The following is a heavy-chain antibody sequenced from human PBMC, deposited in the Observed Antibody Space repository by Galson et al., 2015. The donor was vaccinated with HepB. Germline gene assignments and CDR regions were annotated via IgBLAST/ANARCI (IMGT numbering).Heavy chain of an antibody. D-gene: IGHD1-26*01. CDR1: GGSISSSAYS. J-gene: IGHJ2*01. CDR3: TRDQLGRTFWYFDL. CDR2: VYYSGSA. V-gene: IGHV4-39*07. Sequence: LSLTCTVSGGSISSSAYSWGWIRQPPGKGLEWIGSVYYSGSAYYNPSLKSLVTIPVDTSKNQFSLKLTSVTAADTGVYYCTRDQLGRTFWYFDLWGRGTLVSVSS.